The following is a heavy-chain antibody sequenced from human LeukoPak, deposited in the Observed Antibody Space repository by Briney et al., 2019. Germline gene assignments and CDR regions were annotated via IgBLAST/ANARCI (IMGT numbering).Heavy chain of an antibody. CDR1: GYTLTELS. CDR2: VNPTGGST. CDR3: AREASGVNGFDY. J-gene: IGHJ4*02. Sequence: ASVKVSCKVSGYTLTELSMHWVRQAPGQGLEWMGIVNPTGGSTTYAQKFQGRVTMTRDTSTSTVYMELSSLRSEDTAVYYCAREASGVNGFDYWGQGTLVTVSS. D-gene: IGHD3-10*01. V-gene: IGHV1-46*01.